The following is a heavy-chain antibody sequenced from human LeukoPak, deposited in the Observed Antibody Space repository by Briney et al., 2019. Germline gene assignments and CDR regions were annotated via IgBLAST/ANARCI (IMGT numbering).Heavy chain of an antibody. CDR3: ARDGGYYDSSGQRTHYCYYGMDV. Sequence: PGGSLRLSCAASGFTFSSYGMHWVRQAPGKGLEWVAVIWYDGSNKYYADSVKGRFTISRDNSKNTLYLQMNSLRAEDTAVYYCARDGGYYDSSGQRTHYCYYGMDVWGQGTTVTVSS. CDR2: IWYDGSNK. D-gene: IGHD3-22*01. J-gene: IGHJ6*02. CDR1: GFTFSSYG. V-gene: IGHV3-33*01.